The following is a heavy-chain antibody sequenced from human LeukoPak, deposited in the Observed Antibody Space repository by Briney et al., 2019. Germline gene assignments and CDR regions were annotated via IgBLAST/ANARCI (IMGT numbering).Heavy chain of an antibody. D-gene: IGHD3-10*01. J-gene: IGHJ4*02. CDR2: ISSTSTT. CDR1: GFTFSTYV. V-gene: IGHV3-48*02. CDR3: AAAGDY. Sequence: GGSLRLSCAASGFTFSTYVMHWVRQAPGKGLEWVSHISSTSTTYYADSVKGRFTTSRDNAKNLLYLQMNSLRDEDTAVYYCAAAGDYWGQGTLVTVSS.